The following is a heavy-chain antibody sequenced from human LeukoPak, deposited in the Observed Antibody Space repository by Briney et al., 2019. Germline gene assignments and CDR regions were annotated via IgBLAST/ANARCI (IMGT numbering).Heavy chain of an antibody. V-gene: IGHV3-48*03. CDR1: GFTFSSYE. CDR2: ISSSGSTI. CDR3: ARDWSSGGYTGCDY. Sequence: GGSLRLSCAASGFTFSSYEMNWVRQAPGKGLEWVSYISSSGSTIYYADSVKGRFTVSRDNAKNSLYLQMNSLRAEDTAVYYCARDWSSGGYTGCDYWGQGTLVTVSS. J-gene: IGHJ4*02. D-gene: IGHD6-19*01.